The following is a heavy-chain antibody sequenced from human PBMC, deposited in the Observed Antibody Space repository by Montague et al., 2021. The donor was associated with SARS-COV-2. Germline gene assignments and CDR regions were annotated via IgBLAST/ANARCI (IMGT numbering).Heavy chain of an antibody. D-gene: IGHD2-8*02. CDR2: INHSGNT. CDR3: ARIVRVHYYYYYGMDV. J-gene: IGHJ6*02. V-gene: IGHV4-34*01. Sequence: SETLSLTCAVYGGSFSGYYWSWIRQPPGKGLEWIGEINHSGNTNYNPSLKSRVTISVDTSKNQFSLKLSSVTAADTAVYYCARIVRVHYYYYYGMDVWGQGTTVTVSS. CDR1: GGSFSGYY.